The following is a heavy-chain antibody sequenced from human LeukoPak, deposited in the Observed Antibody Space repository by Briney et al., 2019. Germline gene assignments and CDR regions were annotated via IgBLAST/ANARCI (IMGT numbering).Heavy chain of an antibody. Sequence: ASVKVSCKASGYTFTNFGISWVRQAPGQGLEWMGWISAYNGNKAYAQKLQGRVTLTTDTSTNTAYMELRSLRSDDTAVYYCARDRQWTDAFDVWGQGTMVTVSS. D-gene: IGHD6-19*01. J-gene: IGHJ3*01. V-gene: IGHV1-18*01. CDR2: ISAYNGNK. CDR3: ARDRQWTDAFDV. CDR1: GYTFTNFG.